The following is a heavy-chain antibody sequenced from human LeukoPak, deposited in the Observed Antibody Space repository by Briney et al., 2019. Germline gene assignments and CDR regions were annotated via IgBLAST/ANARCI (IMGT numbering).Heavy chain of an antibody. CDR1: GYSISSGYY. CDR2: IYHSGST. V-gene: IGHV4-38-2*02. J-gene: IGHJ5*02. D-gene: IGHD6-19*01. Sequence: PSETLSLPCSVSGYSISSGYYWGWIRQSPGKGLEWIGSIYHSGSTYYNPSLKSRVSISVDTSKNQFSLKLSSVTAADTAVYYCARDRIAVSDPPNWFDPWGQGTLVIVSS. CDR3: ARDRIAVSDPPNWFDP.